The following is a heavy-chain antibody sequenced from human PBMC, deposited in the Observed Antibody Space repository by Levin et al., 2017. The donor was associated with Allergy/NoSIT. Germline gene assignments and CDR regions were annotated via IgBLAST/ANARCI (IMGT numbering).Heavy chain of an antibody. CDR3: ARSDLSSNWNHKRTGVCDY. J-gene: IGHJ4*02. V-gene: IGHV3-30-3*01. Sequence: PGGSLRLSCAASGFTFSSYAMHWVRQAPGKGLEWVAVISYDGSNKYYADSVKGRFTISRDNSKNTLYLQMNSLRAEDTAVYYCARSDLSSNWNHKRTGVCDYWGQGTLVTVSS. CDR1: GFTFSSYA. D-gene: IGHD1-14*01. CDR2: ISYDGSNK.